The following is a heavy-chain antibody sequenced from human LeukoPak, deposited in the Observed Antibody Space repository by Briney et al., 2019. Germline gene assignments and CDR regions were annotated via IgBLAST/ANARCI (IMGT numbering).Heavy chain of an antibody. CDR2: IYSGGST. V-gene: IGHV3-66*01. CDR3: ARDRDDSSGLGWFDY. D-gene: IGHD3-22*01. J-gene: IGHJ4*02. CDR1: GFTVSSNY. Sequence: GGSLRLSCAASGFTVSSNYMSWVRQAPGKGLEWVSVIYSGGSTYYADSVKGRFTISRDNSKNTLYLQMNSLRAEDTAVYYCARDRDDSSGLGWFDYWGQGTLVTVSS.